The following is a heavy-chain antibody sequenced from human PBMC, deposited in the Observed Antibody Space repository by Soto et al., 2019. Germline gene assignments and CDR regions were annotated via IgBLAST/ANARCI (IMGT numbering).Heavy chain of an antibody. D-gene: IGHD1-26*01. V-gene: IGHV3-21*01. Sequence: LRLSCAASGFTFSSYSMNWVRQAPGKGLEWVSSISSSSSYIYYVDSVKGRFTISRDNAKNSLYLQMNSLRAEDTAVYYCARDLGRGATGPFDYWGQGTLVTVSS. CDR3: ARDLGRGATGPFDY. J-gene: IGHJ4*02. CDR1: GFTFSSYS. CDR2: ISSSSSYI.